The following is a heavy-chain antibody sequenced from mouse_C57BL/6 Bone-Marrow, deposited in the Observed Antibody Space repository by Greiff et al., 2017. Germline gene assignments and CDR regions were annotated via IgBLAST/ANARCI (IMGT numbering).Heavy chain of an antibody. CDR1: GYTFTSYW. Sequence: QVQLQQPGAELVMPGASVKLSCKASGYTFTSYWMHWVKQRPGQGLEWIGEIDPSDSSPNYTQQFKGKSTLTVDKSSSTAYMQLSCLTAEDLAVYYCTRTVYYYDSSWDYYAIDYWGQGTSVTVSS. V-gene: IGHV1-69*01. D-gene: IGHD1-1*01. CDR3: TRTVYYYDSSWDYYAIDY. J-gene: IGHJ4*01. CDR2: IDPSDSSP.